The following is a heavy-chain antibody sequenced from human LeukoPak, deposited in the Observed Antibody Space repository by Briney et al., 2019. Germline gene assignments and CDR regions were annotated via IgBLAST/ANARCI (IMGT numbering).Heavy chain of an antibody. Sequence: PGGSLRLSCAASGFSFSSYWMHWVHQAPGKGLVWVSRLNGDGSRTSYLDSVRGRLTISRDNTKNTLYLHMNSLRAEDTGVYYCARERWNSEAFDIWGQGTVVTVSS. CDR2: LNGDGSRT. J-gene: IGHJ3*02. D-gene: IGHD1-7*01. V-gene: IGHV3-74*01. CDR1: GFSFSSYW. CDR3: ARERWNSEAFDI.